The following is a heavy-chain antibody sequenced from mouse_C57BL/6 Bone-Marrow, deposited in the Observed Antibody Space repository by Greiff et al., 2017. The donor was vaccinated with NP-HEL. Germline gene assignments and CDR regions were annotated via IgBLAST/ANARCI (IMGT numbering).Heavy chain of an antibody. CDR3: ERRGGSVDY. J-gene: IGHJ2*01. V-gene: IGHV10-1*01. Sequence: EVQLLESGGGLVQPKGSLKLSCAASGFSFNTYAMNWVRQAPGQGLEWVAHIRSTSNNYATYYADSVKDRFTISRDDSESMRDLRMNNLKTEDTDMYYCERRGGSVDYWGQGTTLTVSA. CDR2: IRSTSNNYAT. CDR1: GFSFNTYA.